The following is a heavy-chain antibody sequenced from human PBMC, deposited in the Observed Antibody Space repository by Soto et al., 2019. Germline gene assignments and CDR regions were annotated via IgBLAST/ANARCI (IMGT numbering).Heavy chain of an antibody. Sequence: SVKVSCKASGGTFSSYAISWVRQAPGQGLEWMGGIIPIFGTANYAQKFQGRVTITADESTSTAYMELSSLRSEDTAVYYCARGGGYDYYDSSGYYYSWFDPWGQGNLVTVSS. CDR1: GGTFSSYA. CDR2: IIPIFGTA. V-gene: IGHV1-69*13. J-gene: IGHJ5*02. CDR3: ARGGGYDYYDSSGYYYSWFDP. D-gene: IGHD3-22*01.